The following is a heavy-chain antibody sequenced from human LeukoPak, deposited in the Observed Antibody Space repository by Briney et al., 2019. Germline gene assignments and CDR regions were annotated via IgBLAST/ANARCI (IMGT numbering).Heavy chain of an antibody. CDR1: GFTFSSYA. D-gene: IGHD6-19*01. CDR3: AKGLSVAGTEFDY. J-gene: IGHJ4*02. CDR2: ISWDGGST. Sequence: GGSLRLSCAASGFTFSSYAMSWVRQAPGKGLEWVSLISWDGGSTYYADSVKGRFTISRDNSKNSLYLQMNSLRTEDTALYYCAKGLSVAGTEFDYWGQGTLVTVSS. V-gene: IGHV3-43*01.